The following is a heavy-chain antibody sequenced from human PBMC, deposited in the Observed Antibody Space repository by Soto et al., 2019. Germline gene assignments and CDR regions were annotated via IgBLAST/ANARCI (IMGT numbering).Heavy chain of an antibody. J-gene: IGHJ3*02. CDR2: ISAYTGNT. Sequence: ASVKVSCKASGYTFTRYGISWVRQAPGPRREGMGWISAYTGNTNYAQKLQGRVTMTTDTSTSTAYMELRSLRSDDTAVYYCARGAIYYYDSSGLEIWGQGTMVTVSS. CDR1: GYTFTRYG. D-gene: IGHD3-22*01. CDR3: ARGAIYYYDSSGLEI. V-gene: IGHV1-18*04.